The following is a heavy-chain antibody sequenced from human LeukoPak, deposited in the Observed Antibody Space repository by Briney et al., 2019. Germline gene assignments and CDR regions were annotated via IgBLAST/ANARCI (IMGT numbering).Heavy chain of an antibody. J-gene: IGHJ4*02. CDR1: GFTFSSYW. CDR2: IKEDGSRN. Sequence: GGSLRLSCVASGFTFSSYWMSWVRQAPGKGLEWVANIKEDGSRNHYVDSVKGRFTISRDNAKNSLYLQMSSLRAEDTAVYFCAKGAYSGSYLGPFDYWGQGTLVTVSS. D-gene: IGHD1-26*01. CDR3: AKGAYSGSYLGPFDY. V-gene: IGHV3-7*05.